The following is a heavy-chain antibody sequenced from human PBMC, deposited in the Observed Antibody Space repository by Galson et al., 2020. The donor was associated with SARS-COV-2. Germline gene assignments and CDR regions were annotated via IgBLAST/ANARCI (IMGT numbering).Heavy chain of an antibody. CDR1: GFTFSSYG. V-gene: IGHV3-30*03. CDR3: AREMVVELYYGMDV. J-gene: IGHJ6*02. Sequence: GGSLRLSCAASGFTFSSYGMHWVRQAPGKGLEWVAVISYDGSNKYYADSVKGRFTISRDNSKNTLYLQMNSLRAEDTAVYYCAREMVVELYYGMDVWGQGTTVTVSS. CDR2: ISYDGSNK. D-gene: IGHD2-21*01.